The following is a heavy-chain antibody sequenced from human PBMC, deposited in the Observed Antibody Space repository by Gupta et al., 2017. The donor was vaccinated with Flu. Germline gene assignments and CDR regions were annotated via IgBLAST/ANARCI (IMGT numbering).Heavy chain of an antibody. CDR1: GCTSSSNA. J-gene: IGHJ4*02. D-gene: IGHD2-2*01. CDR2: VSGRVGST. Sequence: EVQLLESVGGLVQSGGSLRLSCAASGCTSSSNAMSWVRQAPGKGLEWVSAVSGRVGSTYYADSVKGRFTISRDNSKNTLYLQMNSLRAEDTAVYYCAKDRVLVPAARFDYWGQGTRVTVSS. V-gene: IGHV3-23*01. CDR3: AKDRVLVPAARFDY.